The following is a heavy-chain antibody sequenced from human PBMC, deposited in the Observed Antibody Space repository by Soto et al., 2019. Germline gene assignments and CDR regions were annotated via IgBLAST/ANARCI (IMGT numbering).Heavy chain of an antibody. Sequence: QVQLVQSGAEVKKPGASVKVSCKASGYTFTSYDINWVRQATGQGLEWMGWMNPNSGNTGYAQKFQGRVTMTRNTSISTAYMELSSMRSEDTAVYYWARVGLHLGELSFGGQGTLLTVSS. J-gene: IGHJ4*02. CDR1: GYTFTSYD. CDR3: ARVGLHLGELSF. CDR2: MNPNSGNT. V-gene: IGHV1-8*01. D-gene: IGHD3-16*02.